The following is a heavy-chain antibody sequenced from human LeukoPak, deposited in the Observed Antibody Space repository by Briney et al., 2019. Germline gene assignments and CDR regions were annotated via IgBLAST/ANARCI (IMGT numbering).Heavy chain of an antibody. Sequence: ASVKVSCRASGYTFTSYDINWVRQATGQGLEWMGWMNPNSGNTGYAQKFQGRVTMTRNTSISTAYMELSSLRSEDTAVYYCAKALLWFGEYPRDFDYWGQGTLVTVSS. V-gene: IGHV1-8*01. J-gene: IGHJ4*02. CDR2: MNPNSGNT. CDR1: GYTFTSYD. CDR3: AKALLWFGEYPRDFDY. D-gene: IGHD3-10*01.